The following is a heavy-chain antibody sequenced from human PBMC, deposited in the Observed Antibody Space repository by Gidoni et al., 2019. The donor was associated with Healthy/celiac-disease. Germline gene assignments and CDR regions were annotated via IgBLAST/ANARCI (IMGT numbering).Heavy chain of an antibody. J-gene: IGHJ4*02. CDR2: MSGSGCST. Sequence: EVQLLESGGGLVQPGGSLGLSCAASGFTLSSYAMRWVRQAPGKGLEWVAAMSGSGCSTYYADSVKGRCTISSDNSKNTLYLQMNSLRAEDTAVYYCAKPPGLGPFDYWGQGTLVTVSS. CDR1: GFTLSSYA. V-gene: IGHV3-23*01. CDR3: AKPPGLGPFDY. D-gene: IGHD3-16*01.